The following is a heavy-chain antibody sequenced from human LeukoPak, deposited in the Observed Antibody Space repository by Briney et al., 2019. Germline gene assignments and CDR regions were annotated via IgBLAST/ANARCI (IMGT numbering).Heavy chain of an antibody. Sequence: SVKVSCKASGGTFSSYAISWVRQAPGQGLEWMGGIIPIFGTANYAQKFQGRVTITADESTSTAYMELSSLRSEDTAVYYCAVPPHCSSTSCYYNYFDYWGQGTLVTVSS. CDR3: AVPPHCSSTSCYYNYFDY. CDR2: IIPIFGTA. CDR1: GGTFSSYA. D-gene: IGHD2-2*01. V-gene: IGHV1-69*01. J-gene: IGHJ4*02.